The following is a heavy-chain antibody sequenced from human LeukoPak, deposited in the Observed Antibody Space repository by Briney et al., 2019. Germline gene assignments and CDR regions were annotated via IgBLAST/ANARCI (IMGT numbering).Heavy chain of an antibody. D-gene: IGHD6-25*01. CDR2: IYYSGST. Sequence: SETLSLTCTVSGGSISSSSYYWGWIRQPPGKGLEWIGSIYYSGSTYYNPSLKSRVTISVDTSKNQFSLKLSSVTAADTAVYYCAREGVAATGVYWGQGTLVIVSS. CDR3: AREGVAATGVY. CDR1: GGSISSSSYY. J-gene: IGHJ4*02. V-gene: IGHV4-39*01.